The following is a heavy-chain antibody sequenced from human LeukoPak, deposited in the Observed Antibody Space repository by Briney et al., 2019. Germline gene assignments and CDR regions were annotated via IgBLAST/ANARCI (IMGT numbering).Heavy chain of an antibody. J-gene: IGHJ5*02. CDR1: GGSIGSGGYS. Sequence: PSETLSLTCAVSGGSIGSGGYSWSWIRQPPGKGLEWIGYIYHSGSAYYNPSLKSRVTISVDKSKNQFSLKLSSVTAADTAVYYCARGGSDSGYDRKNWFDPWGQGTLVTVSS. V-gene: IGHV4-30-2*01. D-gene: IGHD5-12*01. CDR2: IYHSGSA. CDR3: ARGGSDSGYDRKNWFDP.